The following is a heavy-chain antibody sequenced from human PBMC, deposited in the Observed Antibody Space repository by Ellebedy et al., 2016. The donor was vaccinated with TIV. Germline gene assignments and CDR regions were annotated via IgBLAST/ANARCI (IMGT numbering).Heavy chain of an antibody. CDR1: GLTFSNAR. CDR2: IKSKTDGGAT. D-gene: IGHD3-9*01. V-gene: IGHV3-15*05. CDR3: STFDSAAGYHYYYMDV. J-gene: IGHJ6*03. Sequence: PGGPLRLSCAASGLTFSNARMTWVRQAPGKGLEWVGDIKSKTDGGATGYAAPMKGRITTSRDDSQATVHLQIISLTTEDTAIYFCSTFDSAAGYHYYYMDVWGKGTTVTVSS.